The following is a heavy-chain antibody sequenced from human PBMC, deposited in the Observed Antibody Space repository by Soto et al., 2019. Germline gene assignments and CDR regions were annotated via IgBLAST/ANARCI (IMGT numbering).Heavy chain of an antibody. D-gene: IGHD2-21*02. CDR3: AKDQYVVVTTNWFDP. Sequence: EVQLLESGGDLVQPGGSLRLSCAASGFTFSSYAMSWVRQAPGKGLEWVSTISGSGGSTYYADSVKGRFTISRDNSKNTLYLQMNSLRAEDTAVYYCAKDQYVVVTTNWFDPWDQGTLVTVSS. CDR1: GFTFSSYA. CDR2: ISGSGGST. V-gene: IGHV3-23*01. J-gene: IGHJ5*02.